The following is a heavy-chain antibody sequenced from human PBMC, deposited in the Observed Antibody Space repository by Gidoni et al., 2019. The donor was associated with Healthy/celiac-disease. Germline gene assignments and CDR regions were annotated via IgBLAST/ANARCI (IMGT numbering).Heavy chain of an antibody. Sequence: QVQLVQSGAAVKKPGASVKVSCKASGYTFTGYYMHWVRQAPGQGLEWMGWINPNSGGTNYAQKFQGWVTMTRDTSISTAYMELSRLRSDDTAVYYCARGSDILPRYYYYGMDVWGQGTTVTVSS. D-gene: IGHD3-9*01. J-gene: IGHJ6*02. CDR1: GYTFTGYY. CDR2: INPNSGGT. CDR3: ARGSDILPRYYYYGMDV. V-gene: IGHV1-2*04.